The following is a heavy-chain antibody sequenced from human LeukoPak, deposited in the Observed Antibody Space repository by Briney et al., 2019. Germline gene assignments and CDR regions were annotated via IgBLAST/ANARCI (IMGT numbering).Heavy chain of an antibody. V-gene: IGHV4-34*01. CDR2: INHSGST. CDR1: GGSFSGYY. Sequence: PSETLSLTCAVYGGSFSGYYWSWIRQPPGKGLEWIGEINHSGSTNYNPSLKSRVTISVDTSKNQFSLKLSSVTAADTAVYYCAASLYHIAAALNYWGQGTLVTVSS. J-gene: IGHJ4*02. CDR3: AASLYHIAAALNY. D-gene: IGHD6-13*01.